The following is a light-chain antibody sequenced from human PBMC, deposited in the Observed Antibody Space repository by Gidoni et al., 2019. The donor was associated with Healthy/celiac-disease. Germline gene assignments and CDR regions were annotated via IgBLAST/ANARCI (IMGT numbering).Light chain of an antibody. CDR1: QSVLYSSNNNIY. J-gene: IGKJ4*01. CDR3: QQYYSSPLT. CDR2: WAS. Sequence: DIVSTQSPGSLSVSLGESATIHCKSSQSVLYSSNNNIYLAWYQQKPGQPPKLLIYWASTRASGVPDRFSGSGSGTDFTLNISSLQAEDVAVYYCQQYYSSPLTFGGGTKVEIK. V-gene: IGKV4-1*01.